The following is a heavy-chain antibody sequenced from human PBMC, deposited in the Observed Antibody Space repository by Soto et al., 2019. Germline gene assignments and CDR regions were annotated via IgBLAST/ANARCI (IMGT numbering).Heavy chain of an antibody. CDR1: GFTFSSYG. J-gene: IGHJ4*02. CDR2: ISYDGSNK. D-gene: IGHD3-22*01. V-gene: IGHV3-30*18. Sequence: GGSLRLSCAASGFTFSSYGMHWVRQAPGKGLEWVAVISYDGSNKYYADSVKGRFTISRDNSKNTLYLQMNSLRAEDTAVYYCAKGDYDLTGYYFDYWGQGTLVTVSS. CDR3: AKGDYDLTGYYFDY.